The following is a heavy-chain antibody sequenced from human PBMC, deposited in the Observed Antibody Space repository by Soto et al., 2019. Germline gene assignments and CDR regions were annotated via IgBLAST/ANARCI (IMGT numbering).Heavy chain of an antibody. D-gene: IGHD3-22*01. CDR1: GGSISIGGYD. V-gene: IGHV4-31*03. CDR3: ARDSSGYALFDY. CDR2: IYHSGST. J-gene: IGHJ4*02. Sequence: SETLSLTCTVSGGSISIGGYDWSWIRQHPGKGLEWIGYIYHSGSTYYNPSLKSRVTISVDTSKNQFSLKLSSVTAADTAVYFCARDSSGYALFDYWGQGTLVTVSS.